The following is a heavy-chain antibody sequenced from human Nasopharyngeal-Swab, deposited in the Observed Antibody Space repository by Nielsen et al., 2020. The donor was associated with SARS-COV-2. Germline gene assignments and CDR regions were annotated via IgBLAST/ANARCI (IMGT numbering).Heavy chain of an antibody. CDR2: ISYDGSNK. J-gene: IGHJ4*02. CDR3: ARDSAVAGRGRVPGY. D-gene: IGHD6-19*01. V-gene: IGHV3-30-3*01. CDR1: GFTFGSYA. Sequence: GESLKISCAASGFTFGSYAMHWVRQAPGKGLEWVAVISYDGSNKYYADSVKGRFTISRDNSKNTLYLQMNSLRAEDTAVYYCARDSAVAGRGRVPGYWGQGTLVTVSS.